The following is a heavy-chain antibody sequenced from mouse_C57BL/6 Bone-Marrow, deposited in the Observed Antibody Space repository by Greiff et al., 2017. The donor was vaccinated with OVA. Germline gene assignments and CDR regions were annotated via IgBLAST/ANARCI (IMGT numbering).Heavy chain of an antibody. CDR3: ARYLCSYFDC. V-gene: IGHV7-3*01. CDR1: GFTFTDYY. CDR2: IRHKANGSTT. J-gene: IGHJ2*01. Sequence: EVQLVESGGGLVQPGGSLSLSCAASGFTFTDYYMSWVRQPPGQALEWLGFIRHKANGSTTEYSASVKGRFTNTRDNYQSILYLQMNALRAEDSATYSCARYLCSYFDCWGQGTTLTVSS.